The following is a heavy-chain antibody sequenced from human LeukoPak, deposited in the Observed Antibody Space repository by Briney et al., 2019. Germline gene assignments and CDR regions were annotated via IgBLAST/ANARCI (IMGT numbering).Heavy chain of an antibody. D-gene: IGHD2-21*01. J-gene: IGHJ4*02. CDR2: INPSGGST. CDR3: ARLDSVLSIVPEGY. V-gene: IGHV1-46*01. Sequence: ASVKVSCKASGGTFSSYAISWVRQAPGQGLEWMGIINPSGGSTSYAQKFQGRVTMTRDTSTSTVYTELSSLRSEDTAVYYCARLDSVLSIVPEGYWGQGTLVTVSS. CDR1: GGTFSSYA.